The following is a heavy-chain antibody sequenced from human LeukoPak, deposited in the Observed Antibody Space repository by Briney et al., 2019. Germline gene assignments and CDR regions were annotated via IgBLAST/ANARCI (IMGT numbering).Heavy chain of an antibody. CDR2: ISGSGGST. J-gene: IGHJ4*02. Sequence: PGGSRRLSCAASGFTFSSYAMSWVRQAPGKGLEWVSAISGSGGSTYYADSVKGRFTISRDNSKNTLYLQMNSLRAEDTAVYYCAKGNYGDYMTAFDYWGQGTLVTVSS. CDR1: GFTFSSYA. CDR3: AKGNYGDYMTAFDY. V-gene: IGHV3-23*01. D-gene: IGHD4-17*01.